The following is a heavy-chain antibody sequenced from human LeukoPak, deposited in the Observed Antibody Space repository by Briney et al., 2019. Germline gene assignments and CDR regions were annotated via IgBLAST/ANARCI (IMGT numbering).Heavy chain of an antibody. CDR2: IYSGGST. J-gene: IGHJ4*02. CDR3: AKDFTANYDFWSGYPH. D-gene: IGHD3-3*01. Sequence: TGGSLRLSCAASGFTVSSNYMSWVRQAPGKGLEWVSVIYSGGSTYYADSVKGRFTISRDNSKNTLYLQMNSLRAEDTAVYYCAKDFTANYDFWSGYPHWGQGTLVTVSS. CDR1: GFTVSSNY. V-gene: IGHV3-53*01.